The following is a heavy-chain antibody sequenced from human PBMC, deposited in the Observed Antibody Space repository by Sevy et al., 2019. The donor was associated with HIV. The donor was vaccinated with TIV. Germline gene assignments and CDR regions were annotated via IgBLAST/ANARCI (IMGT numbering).Heavy chain of an antibody. CDR1: GFTFSSYW. D-gene: IGHD3-16*01. V-gene: IGHV3-74*01. CDR3: ARDRLRGGEGRFDP. CDR2: INSDGSST. J-gene: IGHJ5*02. Sequence: GGSLRLSSAASGFTFSSYWMHWVRQAPGKGLVWVSRINSDGSSTSYADSVKGRFTISRDNAKNTLYLQMNSLRAEDTAVYYCARDRLRGGEGRFDPWGQGTLVTVSS.